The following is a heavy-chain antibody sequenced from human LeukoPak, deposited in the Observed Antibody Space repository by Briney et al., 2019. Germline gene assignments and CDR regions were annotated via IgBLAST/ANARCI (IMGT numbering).Heavy chain of an antibody. CDR1: GYSISSGYY. Sequence: PSETLSLTCAVSGYSISSGYYWSWIRQPPGKGLEWIGSIYHSGSTYYNPSLKSRVTISVDTSKNQFSLKLSSVTAADTAVYYCARYYYDSSGYSTADTDYWGQGTLVTVSS. V-gene: IGHV4-38-2*01. CDR2: IYHSGST. J-gene: IGHJ4*02. D-gene: IGHD3-22*01. CDR3: ARYYYDSSGYSTADTDY.